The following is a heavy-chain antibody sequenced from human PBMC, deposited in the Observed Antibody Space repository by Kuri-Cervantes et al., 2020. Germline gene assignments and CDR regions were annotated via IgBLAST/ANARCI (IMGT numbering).Heavy chain of an antibody. J-gene: IGHJ6*02. Sequence: GGSLRLSCSASGFTFSSYSMNCVRQAPGKGLEWVSSISSSSSYIYYADSVKGRFTISRDNAKNSLYLQMNSLRAEDAAVYYCARTQWGYSYGYVSPPDYYGMDVWGQGTTVTVSS. CDR2: ISSSSSYI. CDR1: GFTFSSYS. D-gene: IGHD5-18*01. V-gene: IGHV3-21*01. CDR3: ARTQWGYSYGYVSPPDYYGMDV.